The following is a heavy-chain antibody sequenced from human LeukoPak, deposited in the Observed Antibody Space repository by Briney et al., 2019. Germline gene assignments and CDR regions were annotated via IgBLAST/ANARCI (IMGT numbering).Heavy chain of an antibody. J-gene: IGHJ4*02. D-gene: IGHD5-24*01. Sequence: SETLSLTCTVSCGSISSYYWSWIRQPPGKGLEWIGYIYTSGSTNYNPSLKSRVTISVDTSKNQFSLKLSSVTAADTAVYYCARRRDGYTYYFDYWGQGTLVTVSS. CDR1: CGSISSYY. CDR3: ARRRDGYTYYFDY. V-gene: IGHV4-4*09. CDR2: IYTSGST.